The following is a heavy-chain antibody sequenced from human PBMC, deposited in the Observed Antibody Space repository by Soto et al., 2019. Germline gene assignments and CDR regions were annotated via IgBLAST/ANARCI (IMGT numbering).Heavy chain of an antibody. CDR2: MNPNSGNT. CDR1: GYTFTSYD. V-gene: IGHV1-8*01. D-gene: IGHD1-26*01. CDR3: AAQPGYSGSYNEAFDI. J-gene: IGHJ3*02. Sequence: GASVKVSCKASGYTFTSYDINWVRQATGQGLEWMGWMNPNSGNTGYAQKFQGRVTMTRNTSISTAYMELSSLRSEDTAVYYCAAQPGYSGSYNEAFDIWGKGTMVTVS.